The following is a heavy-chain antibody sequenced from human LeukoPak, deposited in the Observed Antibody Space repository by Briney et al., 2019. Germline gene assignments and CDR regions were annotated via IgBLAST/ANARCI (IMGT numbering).Heavy chain of an antibody. CDR1: GGSISSSSYY. D-gene: IGHD5-18*01. CDR3: ASYTAMVTGGYDY. CDR2: TYYSGST. V-gene: IGHV4-39*01. Sequence: KPSETLSLTCTVSGGSISSSSYYWGWIRQPPGKGLGWIGSTYYSGSTYYNPSLKSRVTISVDTSKNQFSLKLSSVTAADTAVYYCASYTAMVTGGYDYWGQGTLVTVSS. J-gene: IGHJ4*02.